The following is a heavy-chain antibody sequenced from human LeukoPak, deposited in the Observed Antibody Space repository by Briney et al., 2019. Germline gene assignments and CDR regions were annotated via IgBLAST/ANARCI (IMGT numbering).Heavy chain of an antibody. D-gene: IGHD2-2*01. CDR3: ARRTGYCSSTSCSPDGFDP. J-gene: IGHJ5*02. CDR1: GYSFTSYW. V-gene: IGHV5-51*01. Sequence: GESLKISRKGSGYSFTSYWIGWVRQMPGKGLEWMEIIYPGDSDTRYSPSFQGQVTISADKSISTAYLQWSSLKASDTAMHYCARRTGYCSSTSCSPDGFDPWGQGTLVTVSS. CDR2: IYPGDSDT.